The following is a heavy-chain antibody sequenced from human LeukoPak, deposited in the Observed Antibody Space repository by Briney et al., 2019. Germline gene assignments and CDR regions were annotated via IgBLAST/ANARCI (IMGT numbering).Heavy chain of an antibody. J-gene: IGHJ4*02. CDR3: ARFIAAPYYFDY. CDR2: MSTSDSPI. Sequence: GGSLRLSCAASGFTFSDYYMSWIRQAPGKGLEWVSYMSTSDSPIYYTDSVKGRFTISRDNAKNSLYLQMNSLRAEDTAVYYCARFIAAPYYFDYWGRGTLVTVSS. D-gene: IGHD6-13*01. V-gene: IGHV3-11*04. CDR1: GFTFSDYY.